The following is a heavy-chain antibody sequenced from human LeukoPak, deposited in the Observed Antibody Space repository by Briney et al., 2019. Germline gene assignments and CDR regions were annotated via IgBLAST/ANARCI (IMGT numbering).Heavy chain of an antibody. J-gene: IGHJ4*02. V-gene: IGHV1-46*01. CDR3: ARDQEGFDY. CDR1: GYTFTSYY. CDR2: INPSGGST. Sequence: ASVKVSCTASGYTFTSYYMHWVRQAPGQGLEWMGIINPSGGSTSYAQKFQGRVTVTRDTSTSTVHMELSGLRSEDTAVYYCARDQEGFDYWDQGTLVTVSS.